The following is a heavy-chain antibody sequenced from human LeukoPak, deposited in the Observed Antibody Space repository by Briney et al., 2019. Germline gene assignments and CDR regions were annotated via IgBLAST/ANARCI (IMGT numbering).Heavy chain of an antibody. V-gene: IGHV4-30-4*01. Sequence: NTSETLSLTSTVSGGSINSGAHYWSWVRQPPGKGLEWIGYISYSGSTYYNPSLKSRVTISVDTSKNQFSLKLSSVTAADTAVYYCARYYGGNSNFDYWGQGTLVTVSS. CDR1: GGSINSGAHY. CDR2: ISYSGST. J-gene: IGHJ4*02. CDR3: ARYYGGNSNFDY. D-gene: IGHD4-23*01.